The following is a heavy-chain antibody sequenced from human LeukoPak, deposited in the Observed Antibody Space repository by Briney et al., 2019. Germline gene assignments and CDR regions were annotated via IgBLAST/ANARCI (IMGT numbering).Heavy chain of an antibody. D-gene: IGHD3-10*01. V-gene: IGHV3-74*01. CDR1: GFTFSSYW. CDR3: ARVAGGAFDS. J-gene: IGHJ4*01. CDR2: INTDGSST. Sequence: GGPLRLSCAASGFTFSSYWMHWVRHAPGKGLVWVSRINTDGSSTIYADSVKGRFTISRDNAKNTLYLQMNSLRAEDTAIYYCARVAGGAFDSWGHGTLVTVSS.